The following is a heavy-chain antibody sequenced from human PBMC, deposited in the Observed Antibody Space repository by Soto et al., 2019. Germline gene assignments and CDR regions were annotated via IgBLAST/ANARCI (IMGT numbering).Heavy chain of an antibody. Sequence: GESLKISCKGSGYSFTSYWISWVRQMPGKGLEWMGRIDPSDSYTNYSPSFQGHVTISADKSISTAYLQWSSLKASDTAMYYCASGYGDDDGNFDYWGQGTLVTVSS. J-gene: IGHJ4*02. CDR1: GYSFTSYW. CDR3: ASGYGDDDGNFDY. V-gene: IGHV5-10-1*01. CDR2: IDPSDSYT. D-gene: IGHD4-17*01.